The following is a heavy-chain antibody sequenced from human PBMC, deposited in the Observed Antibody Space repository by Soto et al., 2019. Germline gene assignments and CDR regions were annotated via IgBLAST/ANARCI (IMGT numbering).Heavy chain of an antibody. V-gene: IGHV3-23*01. CDR1: GFTFSTFA. CDR2: ISGSGGST. D-gene: IGHD1-7*01. CDR3: AKGGTGTTVGRYMDV. Sequence: HPGGSLRLSCAASGFTFSTFAMSWVRQAPGKGLEWVSAISGSGGSTFYADSVKGRFTISRDNSKNTLYLQMNSLRAEDTALYYCAKGGTGTTVGRYMDVWGKGTTVTVSS. J-gene: IGHJ6*03.